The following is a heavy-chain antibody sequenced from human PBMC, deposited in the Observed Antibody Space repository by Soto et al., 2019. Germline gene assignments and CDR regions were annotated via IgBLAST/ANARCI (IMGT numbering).Heavy chain of an antibody. CDR2: IYYSGST. D-gene: IGHD3-22*01. CDR1: GGSISSYY. Sequence: SETLSLTCTVSGGSISSYYCSWIRQPPGKGPEWIGYIYYSGSTNYNPSLKSRVTISVDTSKNQFSLKLSSVTAADTAVYYCARGLYDSSGYYSEYYFDYWGQGTLVTVLL. V-gene: IGHV4-59*01. CDR3: ARGLYDSSGYYSEYYFDY. J-gene: IGHJ4*02.